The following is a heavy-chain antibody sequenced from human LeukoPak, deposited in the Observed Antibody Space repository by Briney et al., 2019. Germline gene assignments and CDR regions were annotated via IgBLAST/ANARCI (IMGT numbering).Heavy chain of an antibody. Sequence: PSETLSLTXTVSGGSISSYYWSWIRQPPGKGLEWIGYIYYSGSTNYNPSLKSRVTISVDTSKNQFSLKLSSVTAADTAVYYCARAVIKMATPFDYWGQGTLVTVSS. D-gene: IGHD5-24*01. V-gene: IGHV4-59*01. CDR1: GGSISSYY. J-gene: IGHJ4*02. CDR3: ARAVIKMATPFDY. CDR2: IYYSGST.